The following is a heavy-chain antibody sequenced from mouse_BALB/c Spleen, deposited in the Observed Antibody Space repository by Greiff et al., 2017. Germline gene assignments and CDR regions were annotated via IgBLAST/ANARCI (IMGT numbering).Heavy chain of an antibody. CDR3: ASRGGYAMDY. CDR1: GYAFSSYW. D-gene: IGHD3-3*01. V-gene: IGHV1-80*01. CDR2: IYPGDGDT. J-gene: IGHJ4*01. Sequence: VKVVESGAELVRPGSSVKISCKASGYAFSSYWMNWVKQRPGQGLEWIGQIYPGDGDTNYNGKFKGKATLTADKSSSTAYMQLSSLTSEDSAVYFCASRGGYAMDYWGQGTSVTVSS.